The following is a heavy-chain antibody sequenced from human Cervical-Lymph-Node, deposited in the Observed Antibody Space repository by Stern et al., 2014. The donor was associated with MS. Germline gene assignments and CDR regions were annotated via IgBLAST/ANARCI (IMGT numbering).Heavy chain of an antibody. Sequence: EVQLVESGGGLVQPGGSLRLSCAASGFTFDSYSMHWVRQVPGKGLGWVSRINTDGSSPRYADSVKGRFPISRDNAKNMLYLEMNSLRAEDTAVYYCSGSNWYFFDYWGQGTLVTVSS. V-gene: IGHV3-74*01. CDR2: INTDGSSP. J-gene: IGHJ4*02. CDR3: SGSNWYFFDY. D-gene: IGHD6-13*01. CDR1: GFTFDSYS.